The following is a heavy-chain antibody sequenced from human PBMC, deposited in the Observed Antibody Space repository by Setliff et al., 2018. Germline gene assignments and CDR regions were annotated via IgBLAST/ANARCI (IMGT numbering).Heavy chain of an antibody. D-gene: IGHD3-22*01. CDR1: GYTFGAHY. CDR3: ARRVSYDSSGYPLGY. V-gene: IGHV1-2*02. CDR2: INPNSGDT. Sequence: ASVKVSCKASGYTFGAHYIHWVRQAPGQGFEWMGWINPNSGDTNYAQKFQGRVTMTSDTSTNTVYMDLSSLTSEDTAVYFCARRVSYDSSGYPLGYWGQGTLVTVSS. J-gene: IGHJ4*02.